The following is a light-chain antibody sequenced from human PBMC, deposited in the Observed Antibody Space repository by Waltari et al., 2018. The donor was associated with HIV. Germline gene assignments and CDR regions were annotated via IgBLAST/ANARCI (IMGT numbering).Light chain of an antibody. CDR3: HQYATSPRT. CDR2: GTS. Sequence: EIVLTQSPGSLSLSPGESATLSCRASENVGSSYLAWYQHRPGQAPRLLIYGTSKRATGIPDRFRGGGSGTDFTLTLKGLEPEDFAVYYCHQYATSPRTFGGGTKVEVK. CDR1: ENVGSSY. V-gene: IGKV3-20*01. J-gene: IGKJ4*01.